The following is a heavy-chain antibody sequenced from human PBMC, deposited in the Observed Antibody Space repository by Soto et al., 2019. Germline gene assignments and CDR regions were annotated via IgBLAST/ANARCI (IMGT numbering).Heavy chain of an antibody. Sequence: PGGSLRLSCSASGFTFSSYAMHWVRQAPGKGLEYVSAISSNGGSTYYADSVKGRFTISRDNSKNTLYLQMSSLRAEDTAVYYCVKEGAIAAAGRTSAFDIWGQGTMVTVSS. D-gene: IGHD6-13*01. CDR2: ISSNGGST. CDR3: VKEGAIAAAGRTSAFDI. J-gene: IGHJ3*02. V-gene: IGHV3-64D*08. CDR1: GFTFSSYA.